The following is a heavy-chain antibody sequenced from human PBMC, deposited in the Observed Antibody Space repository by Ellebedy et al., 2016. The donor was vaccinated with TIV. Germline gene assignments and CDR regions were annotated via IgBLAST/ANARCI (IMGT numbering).Heavy chain of an antibody. CDR3: ARDKVYGHPFDY. Sequence: ASVKVSCKASGYTFTSFVISWVRQAPGQGLEWMGSIGPYDVNTNDAQNFQGRLTMTTDTSTNTAFMELRSLRPDDTAVYYCARDKVYGHPFDYWGRGTLVTVSS. CDR2: IGPYDVNT. V-gene: IGHV1-18*01. CDR1: GYTFTSFV. D-gene: IGHD4-17*01. J-gene: IGHJ4*02.